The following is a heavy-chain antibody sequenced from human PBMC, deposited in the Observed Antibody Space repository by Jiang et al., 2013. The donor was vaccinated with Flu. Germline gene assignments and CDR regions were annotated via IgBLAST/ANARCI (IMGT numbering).Heavy chain of an antibody. D-gene: IGHD3-10*01. V-gene: IGHV4-39*01. Sequence: KPSETLSLTCSVSGGSISSSIYYWAWIRQPPGKGLEWIGTIYYSGSTYYNPSLKSRVTISVDTSKNQFSLKLTSVTAADTTVYYCARQAGDTMLRGVIRDVFDIWGQGTMVTVSS. CDR2: IYYSGST. CDR3: ARQAGDTMLRGVIRDVFDI. J-gene: IGHJ3*02. CDR1: GGSISSSIYY.